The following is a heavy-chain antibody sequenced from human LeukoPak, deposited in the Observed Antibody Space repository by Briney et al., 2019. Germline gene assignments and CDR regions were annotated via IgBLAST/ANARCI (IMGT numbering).Heavy chain of an antibody. CDR1: GGSFSGYY. CDR3: ARDNGIVGAISPFDY. CDR2: INHSGST. J-gene: IGHJ4*02. V-gene: IGHV4-34*01. D-gene: IGHD1-26*01. Sequence: SETLSLTCAVYGGSFSGYYWSWIRQPPGKGLEWIGEINHSGSTNYNPSLKSRVTISVDTSKNQFSLKLSSVTAADTAVYYCARDNGIVGAISPFDYWGQGTLVTVSS.